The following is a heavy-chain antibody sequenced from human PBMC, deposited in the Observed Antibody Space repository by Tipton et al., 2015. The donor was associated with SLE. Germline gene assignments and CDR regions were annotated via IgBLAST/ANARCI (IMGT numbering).Heavy chain of an antibody. V-gene: IGHV3-30*02. Sequence: SLRLSCAASGFTFSSYGMHWVRQAPGKGLEWVAFTRYDGSNEYYADSVKGRFTISRDNSQNTLYLQMNSLRAEDTAVYYCAKDWSGRNWFDPWGQGTLVTVSS. CDR2: TRYDGSNE. D-gene: IGHD3-3*01. CDR3: AKDWSGRNWFDP. J-gene: IGHJ5*02. CDR1: GFTFSSYG.